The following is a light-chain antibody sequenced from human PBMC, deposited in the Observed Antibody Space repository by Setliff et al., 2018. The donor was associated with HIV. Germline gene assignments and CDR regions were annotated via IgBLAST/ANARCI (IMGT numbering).Light chain of an antibody. J-gene: IGLJ1*01. CDR1: SSDVGGYNY. Sequence: ALAQPASVSGSPGQSITISCTGTSSDVGGYNYVSWYQHHPGKAPKLMIYEVTNRPSGVSTRFSGSKSGNTASLTISGLQAEDDANYYCSSYTSSSTDVFGTGTKVT. V-gene: IGLV2-14*01. CDR3: SSYTSSSTDV. CDR2: EVT.